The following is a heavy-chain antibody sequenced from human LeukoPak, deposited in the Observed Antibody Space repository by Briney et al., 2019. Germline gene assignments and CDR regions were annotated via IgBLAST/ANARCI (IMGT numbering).Heavy chain of an antibody. CDR2: IWYDGSKQ. CDR3: ARLIGWSRFDP. D-gene: IGHD6-19*01. J-gene: IGHJ5*02. CDR1: GFTFSSYG. V-gene: IGHV3-33*01. Sequence: PGGSLRLSCAASGFTFSSYGMHWVRQAPGKGLEWVALIWYDGSKQYYADSVKGRFTISRDNAKNTLHLKMSSLRAEDTAVFYCARLIGWSRFDPWGQGALVTVSS.